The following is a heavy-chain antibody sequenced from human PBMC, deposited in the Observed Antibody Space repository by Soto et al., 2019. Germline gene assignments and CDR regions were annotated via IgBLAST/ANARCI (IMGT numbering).Heavy chain of an antibody. CDR2: IYYTGIT. J-gene: IGHJ6*02. CDR1: GTSISTTDYY. D-gene: IGHD2-2*01. CDR3: ATARYQLPNYHYYGMDV. Sequence: PSETLSLTCTVSGTSISTTDYYWGWIRQPPGKGLEWITSIYYTGITYYNPSLKSRVAISVDTSKNQFSLKLSSVTAADTAVYYCATARYQLPNYHYYGMDVWGQGTTVTVSS. V-gene: IGHV4-39*07.